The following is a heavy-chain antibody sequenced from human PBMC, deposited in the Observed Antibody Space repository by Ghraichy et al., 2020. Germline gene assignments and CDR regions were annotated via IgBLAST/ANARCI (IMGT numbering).Heavy chain of an antibody. CDR3: AKDLRNGSGPRVSAAFDI. CDR2: ISWNSGSI. Sequence: GGSLRLSCAASGFTFDDYAMHWVRQAPGKGLEWVSGISWNSGSIGYADSVKGRFTISRDNAKNSLYLQMNSLRAEDTALYYCAKDLRNGSGPRVSAAFDIWGQGTMVTVSS. D-gene: IGHD6-19*01. CDR1: GFTFDDYA. J-gene: IGHJ3*02. V-gene: IGHV3-9*01.